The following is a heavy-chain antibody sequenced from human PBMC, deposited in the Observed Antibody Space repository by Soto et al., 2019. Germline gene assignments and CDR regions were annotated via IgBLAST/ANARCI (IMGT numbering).Heavy chain of an antibody. CDR2: IYHSGST. CDR3: ARVSSSSGGNWSDP. CDR1: GVSISSGGYS. J-gene: IGHJ5*02. D-gene: IGHD6-6*01. V-gene: IGHV4-30-2*01. Sequence: TLSLTCAVSGVSISSGGYSWSWIRQPPGKGLEWIGYIYHSGSTYYNPSLKSRVTISVDRSKNQFSLKLSSVTAADTAVYYCARVSSSSGGNWSDPWGKGTLVTVSS.